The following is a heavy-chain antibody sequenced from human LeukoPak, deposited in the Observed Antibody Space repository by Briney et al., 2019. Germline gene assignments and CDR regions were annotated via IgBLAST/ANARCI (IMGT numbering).Heavy chain of an antibody. Sequence: PSETLSLTCAVSDGSISSGGYSWSWIRQPPGKGLEWIGYIYHSGSTYYNPSLKSRVTISVDRSKNQFSLKLSSVTAADTAVYYCARALLYPQGFDPWGQGTLVTVSS. CDR3: ARALLYPQGFDP. J-gene: IGHJ5*02. CDR1: DGSISSGGYS. CDR2: IYHSGST. D-gene: IGHD2-15*01. V-gene: IGHV4-30-2*01.